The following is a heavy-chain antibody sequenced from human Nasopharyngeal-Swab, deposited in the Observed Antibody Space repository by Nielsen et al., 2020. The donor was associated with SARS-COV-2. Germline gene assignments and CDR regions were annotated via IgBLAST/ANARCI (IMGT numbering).Heavy chain of an antibody. CDR2: MNPNSGNT. D-gene: IGHD2-15*01. CDR3: ARGGHIVVVVAAADNWLDP. J-gene: IGHJ5*02. CDR1: GYTFTSYD. Sequence: ASVKVSCKASGYTFTSYDTNWVRQATGQGLEWMGWMNPNSGNTGYARKFQGRVAMTRNTSISTAYMELSSLRSEDTAVYYCARGGHIVVVVAAADNWLDPWGQGTLVTVSS. V-gene: IGHV1-8*01.